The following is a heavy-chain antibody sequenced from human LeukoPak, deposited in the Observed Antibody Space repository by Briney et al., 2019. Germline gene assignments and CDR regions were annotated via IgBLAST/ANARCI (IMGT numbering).Heavy chain of an antibody. Sequence: GGSLRLSCAGSGFSFSTYDMLWVRQAPGKGLEWVSAIGSGGDTYYAGSVKGRFTISRESANNSFYLQMNSLNAGDTAVYFCARAVAGTNEIDSWGQGTLVTVSS. CDR1: GFSFSTYD. V-gene: IGHV3-13*01. CDR3: ARAVAGTNEIDS. D-gene: IGHD6-19*01. J-gene: IGHJ4*02. CDR2: IGSGGDT.